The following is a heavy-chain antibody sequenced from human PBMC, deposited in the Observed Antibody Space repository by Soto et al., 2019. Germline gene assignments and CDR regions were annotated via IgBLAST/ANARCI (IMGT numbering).Heavy chain of an antibody. J-gene: IGHJ4*02. V-gene: IGHV3-74*01. CDR2: IDGDEDSTT. CDR1: GFTFTSYL. Sequence: VQLVESGGGLVQPGGSLRLSCAAAGFTFTSYLMQWVRHAPGKGLEWVSRIDGDEDSTTNYADSVKGRFTISRDNVNNTLYLQMNILRAEDTAVYYCVRDSHGDYWGQGTLVTVSS. CDR3: VRDSHGDY.